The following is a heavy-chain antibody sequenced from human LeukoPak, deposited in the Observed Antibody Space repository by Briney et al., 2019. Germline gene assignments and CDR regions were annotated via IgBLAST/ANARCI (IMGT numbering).Heavy chain of an antibody. D-gene: IGHD3-9*01. J-gene: IGHJ4*02. CDR2: ISGSGGST. CDR1: GFTFSSYA. CDR3: KQKTAYDIHQLSFDY. V-gene: IGHV3-23*01. Sequence: AESLRLSCAASGFTFSSYAMSWVRQAPGKCLEWVSAISGSGGSTYYADSVKGRFTISRDNSKNTLYLQMDSLRAEDTAVFFFKQKTAYDIHQLSFDYWGQGTLVTVSS.